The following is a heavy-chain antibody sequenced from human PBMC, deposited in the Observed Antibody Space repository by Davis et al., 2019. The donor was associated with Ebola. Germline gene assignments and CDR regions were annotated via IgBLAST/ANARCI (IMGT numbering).Heavy chain of an antibody. J-gene: IGHJ4*02. D-gene: IGHD3-22*01. CDR3: ARRYDSSGYYEY. V-gene: IGHV5-51*01. Sequence: KVSCKGSEYRFANYWIGWVRQKPGKGLEWMGMIYPSDSDTRYSPSFQGQVIISADESINTAYLQWNTLQASDTAVYYCARRYDSSGYYEYWGQGTLVTVSS. CDR2: IYPSDSDT. CDR1: EYRFANYW.